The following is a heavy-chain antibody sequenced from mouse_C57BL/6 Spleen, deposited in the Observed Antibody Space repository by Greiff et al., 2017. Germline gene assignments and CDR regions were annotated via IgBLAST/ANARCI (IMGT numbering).Heavy chain of an antibody. Sequence: QVQLQQPGAELVMPGASVKLSCKASGYTFTSYWMHWVKQRPGQGLEWIGEIDPSDSYTNYNQKFKGKSTLTVDKSSSTAYMQLSSLTSEDSAVYYCASFFPGFAYCGQGTLVTVSA. CDR3: ASFFPGFAY. CDR1: GYTFTSYW. J-gene: IGHJ3*01. V-gene: IGHV1-69*01. CDR2: IDPSDSYT.